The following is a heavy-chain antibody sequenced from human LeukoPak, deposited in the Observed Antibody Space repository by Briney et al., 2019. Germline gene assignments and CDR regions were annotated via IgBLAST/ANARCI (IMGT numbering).Heavy chain of an antibody. Sequence: GGAVRLSCAASGFTFSSYSMNWVRQAPGKGLEWVSSISSSSSYIYYADSVKGRFTISRDNAKNSLYLQMNSLRAEDTAVYYCARDSGELLYDYYYYAMDVWGQGTTVTVSS. CDR3: ARDSGELLYDYYYYAMDV. J-gene: IGHJ6*02. CDR2: ISSSSSYI. CDR1: GFTFSSYS. D-gene: IGHD1-26*01. V-gene: IGHV3-21*01.